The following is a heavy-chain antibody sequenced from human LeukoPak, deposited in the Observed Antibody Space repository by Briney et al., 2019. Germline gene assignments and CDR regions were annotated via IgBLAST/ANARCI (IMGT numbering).Heavy chain of an antibody. CDR3: ARDRSGSCSP. V-gene: IGHV4-61*02. J-gene: IGHJ5*02. Sequence: SETLSLTCTVSGGSISSSSYYWSWIRQPAGKGLEWIGRIYTSGSTNYNPSLKSRVTMSVDTSKNQFSLKLSSVTAADTAVYYCARDRSGSCSPWGQGTLVTVSS. CDR2: IYTSGST. CDR1: GGSISSSSYY. D-gene: IGHD2-15*01.